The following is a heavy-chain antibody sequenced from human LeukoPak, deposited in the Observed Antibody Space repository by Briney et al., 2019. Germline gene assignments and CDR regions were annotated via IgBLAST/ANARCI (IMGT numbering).Heavy chain of an antibody. V-gene: IGHV3-23*01. D-gene: IGHD5-12*01. CDR1: GFTFNTYA. Sequence: GGSLRLSCAASGFTFNTYAISWVRQAPGKGLEWVSSIGGGGGTYYADSLKGRFTISRDNSKNTLYLQMNSLRAEDTAVYYCAKGNSGYNSGYYYHFFDYWGQGNPVTVSS. J-gene: IGHJ4*02. CDR2: IGGGGGT. CDR3: AKGNSGYNSGYYYHFFDY.